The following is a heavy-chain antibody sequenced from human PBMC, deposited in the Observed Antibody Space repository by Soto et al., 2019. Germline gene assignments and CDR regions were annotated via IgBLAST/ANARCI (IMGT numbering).Heavy chain of an antibody. CDR3: ARANPSSGWYIVGAFDI. V-gene: IGHV3-7*01. Sequence: GGSLRLSCAASGFTFSSYWMSWVRQAPGKGLEWVANIKQDGSEKYYVDSVKGRFTISRDNAKNSLYLQMNSLRAEDTAVYYCARANPSSGWYIVGAFDIWGQGTMVTVSS. D-gene: IGHD6-19*01. CDR1: GFTFSSYW. CDR2: IKQDGSEK. J-gene: IGHJ3*02.